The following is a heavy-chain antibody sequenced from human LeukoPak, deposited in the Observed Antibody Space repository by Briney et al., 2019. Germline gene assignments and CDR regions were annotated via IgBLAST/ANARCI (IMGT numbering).Heavy chain of an antibody. CDR1: GFTFSTYS. CDR3: ARDGAYCTSTSCYLDY. V-gene: IGHV3-21*01. D-gene: IGHD2-2*01. Sequence: GGSLRLSCAASGFTFSTYSMNWVRQAPGKGLEWVSSISSSSTYIYYADSVKGRFTISRDNAKNSLSLQMNSLRADDTAVYYCARDGAYCTSTSCYLDYWGQGTLVTVSS. CDR2: ISSSSTYI. J-gene: IGHJ4*02.